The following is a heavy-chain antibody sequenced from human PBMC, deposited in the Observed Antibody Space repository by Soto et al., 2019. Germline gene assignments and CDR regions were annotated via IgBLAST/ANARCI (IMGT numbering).Heavy chain of an antibody. V-gene: IGHV3-30*18. CDR1: GFTFSAFG. Sequence: QVQLVASGGGVVQPGRSLRLSCAASGFTFSAFGMHWVRQAPGKGLEWVAVISNDGNSEHYADSVKGRFTISRDNSKNTFYLQMNSLRVEDTAVYYCSKTITTVGVSSTGRGALLDNWSQGILVSVSS. J-gene: IGHJ4*02. D-gene: IGHD3-3*01. CDR3: SKTITTVGVSSTGRGALLDN. CDR2: ISNDGNSE.